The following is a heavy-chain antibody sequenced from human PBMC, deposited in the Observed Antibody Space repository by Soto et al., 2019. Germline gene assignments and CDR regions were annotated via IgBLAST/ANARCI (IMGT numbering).Heavy chain of an antibody. J-gene: IGHJ5*02. CDR1: GFTFSSYS. Sequence: GGSLRLSCAASGFTFSSYSMNWVRQAPGKGLEWVSSISSSSSYIYYADSVKGRFTISRDNAKNSLYLQMNSLRAEDTAVYYCARDRLAGWGDWFDPWGQGTLVTVSS. V-gene: IGHV3-21*01. CDR2: ISSSSSYI. D-gene: IGHD6-19*01. CDR3: ARDRLAGWGDWFDP.